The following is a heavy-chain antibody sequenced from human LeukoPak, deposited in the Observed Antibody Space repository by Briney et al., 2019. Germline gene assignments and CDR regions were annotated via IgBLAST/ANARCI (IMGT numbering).Heavy chain of an antibody. V-gene: IGHV3-33*01. CDR2: IWYDGSNK. J-gene: IGHJ4*02. CDR1: GFIFSSYG. Sequence: GGSLRLSCAASGFIFSSYGMQWVRQAPGKGLEWEAVIWYDGSNKYYADSVKGRFTISRDNSKNTLYLQMNSLRAEDTAVYYCARDQGGSYSYTDYWGQGTLVTVSS. CDR3: ARDQGGSYSYTDY. D-gene: IGHD1-26*01.